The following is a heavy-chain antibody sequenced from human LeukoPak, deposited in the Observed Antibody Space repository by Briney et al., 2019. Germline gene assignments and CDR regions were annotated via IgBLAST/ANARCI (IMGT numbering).Heavy chain of an antibody. CDR1: GGSISSYY. Sequence: SETLSLTCTVSGGSISSYYWSWIRQPPGKGLEWIGYIYYSGSTNYNPSLKSRVTISVDTSKNQFSLKLSSVTAADTAVYYCARRVRGSGSYVVDPWGRGTLVTVSS. CDR2: IYYSGST. V-gene: IGHV4-59*01. J-gene: IGHJ5*02. D-gene: IGHD3-10*01. CDR3: ARRVRGSGSYVVDP.